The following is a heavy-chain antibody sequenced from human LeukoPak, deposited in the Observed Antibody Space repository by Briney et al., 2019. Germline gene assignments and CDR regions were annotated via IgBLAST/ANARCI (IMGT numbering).Heavy chain of an antibody. D-gene: IGHD3-3*01. CDR1: GFTFDDYG. J-gene: IGHJ6*03. V-gene: IGHV3-20*04. CDR2: INWNGGST. CDR3: ARYYDFAYYSYYMDV. Sequence: GGSLRLSCAASGFTFDDYGMSWVRQAPGKGLEWVSGINWNGGSTGYADSVKGRFTISRDNATNSPYLQMNSLRAEDTALYYCARYYDFAYYSYYMDVWGRGTTVTVSS.